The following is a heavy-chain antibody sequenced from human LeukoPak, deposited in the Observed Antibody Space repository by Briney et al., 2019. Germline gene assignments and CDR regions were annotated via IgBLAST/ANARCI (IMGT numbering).Heavy chain of an antibody. J-gene: IGHJ4*02. D-gene: IGHD2-15*01. CDR1: GFDFSGFY. Sequence: GGSLRLSCAASGFDFSGFYMHWVRQASGRGLEWVGLIRSKPSSYTTVYAASAKGRFAIPRDDSKNTAYLQMNSLKAEDTAVYYCTRQDCSGGSCSHVDYWGQGTLVTVSS. CDR3: TRQDCSGGSCSHVDY. CDR2: IRSKPSSYTT. V-gene: IGHV3-73*01.